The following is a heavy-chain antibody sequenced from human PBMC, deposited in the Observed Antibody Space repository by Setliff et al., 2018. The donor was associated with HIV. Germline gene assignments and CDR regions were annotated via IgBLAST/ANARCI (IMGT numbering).Heavy chain of an antibody. CDR2: INPGSRSA. CDR1: GYNFNTYS. V-gene: IGHV1-46*02. Sequence: ASVKVSCKASGYNFNTYSIHFIRQAPGHGLEWMGVINPGSRSADYAQKFQGRVTLTRDTSTGTVYMQLSSLRSDDTAVYYCARVYCSTTSCNDEYFYDYWGQGTLVTVSS. J-gene: IGHJ4*01. CDR3: ARVYCSTTSCNDEYFYDY. D-gene: IGHD2-2*01.